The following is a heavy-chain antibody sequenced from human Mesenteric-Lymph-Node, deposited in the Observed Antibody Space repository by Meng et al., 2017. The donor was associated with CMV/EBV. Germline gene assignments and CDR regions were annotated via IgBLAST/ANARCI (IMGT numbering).Heavy chain of an antibody. V-gene: IGHV3-30*02. D-gene: IGHD3-3*01. CDR1: GFTFSSYG. J-gene: IGHJ6*02. CDR3: AKDRDVLRFLEWLGGYYYYYGMDV. CDR2: IRYDGSNK. Sequence: GESLKISCAASGFTFSSYGMHWVRQAPGKGLEWVAFIRYDGSNKYYADSVKGRFTISRDNSKNTLYLQMNSLRAEDTAVYYCAKDRDVLRFLEWLGGYYYYYGMDVWGQGTTVTVSS.